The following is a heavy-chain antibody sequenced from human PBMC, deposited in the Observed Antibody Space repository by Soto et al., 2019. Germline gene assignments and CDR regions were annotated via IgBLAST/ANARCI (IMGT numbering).Heavy chain of an antibody. CDR2: MFYSGLT. J-gene: IGHJ6*02. D-gene: IGHD2-15*01. CDR1: GYSVTSSDYY. CDR3: AALSVSLSGPYGIHV. V-gene: IGHV4-39*01. Sequence: XVTLSLTCSVSGYSVTSSDYYWAWIRQPPGKGLEWIGSMFYSGLTYYNPSLKSRVTLSVDTSKNQFSVRLNSVTAADTAVYYCAALSVSLSGPYGIHVWGQGTTVTVSS.